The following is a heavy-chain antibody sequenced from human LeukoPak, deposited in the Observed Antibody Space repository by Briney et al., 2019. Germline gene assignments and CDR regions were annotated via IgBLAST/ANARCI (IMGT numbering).Heavy chain of an antibody. J-gene: IGHJ3*02. V-gene: IGHV1-2*02. CDR2: INPNSGGT. D-gene: IGHD3-3*01. CDR3: ARTGRDFWSGFDAFDI. CDR1: GCTFTGYY. Sequence: ASVKVSCKASGCTFTGYYMHWVRQAPGQGLEWMGWINPNSGGTNYAQKFQGRVTMTRDTSISTAYMELSRLRSDDTAVYYCARTGRDFWSGFDAFDIWGQGTMVTVSS.